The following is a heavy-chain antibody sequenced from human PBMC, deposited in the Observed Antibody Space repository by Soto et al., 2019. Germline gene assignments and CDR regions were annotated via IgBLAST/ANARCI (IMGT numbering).Heavy chain of an antibody. Sequence: QVQLVQSGAEVKKPGSSVKVSCKASGGTFSSDGISWVRQAPGQGLEWMGGIIPIFGTPNYAQRFQGRVTITADESTSTAYMELRSLRSEDTALYYCARRRPYGDHRSNAFDIWGQGTMVTVSS. V-gene: IGHV1-69*12. CDR3: ARRRPYGDHRSNAFDI. J-gene: IGHJ3*02. D-gene: IGHD4-17*01. CDR1: GGTFSSDG. CDR2: IIPIFGTP.